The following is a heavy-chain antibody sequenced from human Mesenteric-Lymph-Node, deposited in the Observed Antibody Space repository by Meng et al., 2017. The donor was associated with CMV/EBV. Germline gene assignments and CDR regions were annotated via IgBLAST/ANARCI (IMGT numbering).Heavy chain of an antibody. V-gene: IGHV1-69*02. CDR1: GGTFSEYS. J-gene: IGHJ6*02. D-gene: IGHD6-6*01. CDR2: FIPIYGMA. CDR3: ARGRRGAARPYYYYGMDV. Sequence: SVKVSCKASGGTFSEYSSKWNICWVRQAPGQGLEWVGRFIPIYGMANYAEKLQGRVMITADTSANTAYMELSSLRSEDTAVYYCARGRRGAARPYYYYGMDVWGQGTTVTVSS.